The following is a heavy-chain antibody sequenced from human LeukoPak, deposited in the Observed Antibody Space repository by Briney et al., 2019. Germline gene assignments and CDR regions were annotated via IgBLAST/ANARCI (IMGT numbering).Heavy chain of an antibody. CDR3: ATVFSSSNEFFDY. J-gene: IGHJ4*02. Sequence: GGSLRLSCAASGFTFSSYAMSWVRQAPGKGLAWVSTISGGSGSTYCADSVKGRFTISRDNSKNTLYLQMNSLRAEDTAVYYCATVFSSSNEFFDYWGQGALVTVSS. V-gene: IGHV3-23*01. CDR1: GFTFSSYA. D-gene: IGHD2-2*01. CDR2: ISGGSGST.